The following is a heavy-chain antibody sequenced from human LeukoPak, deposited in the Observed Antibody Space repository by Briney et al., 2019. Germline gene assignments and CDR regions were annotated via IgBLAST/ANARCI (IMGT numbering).Heavy chain of an antibody. CDR2: ISSNGDNT. Sequence: GGSLRLSCSASGFPFNTYAIHWVRQAPGKGLEYVAGISSNGDNTDFADSAKGRFTISRDNSKSTLFLQMNSLRAEDTAVYFCPGDSALRGFVLDLWAKGTVVPFFS. CDR3: PGDSALRGFVLDL. J-gene: IGHJ3*01. V-gene: IGHV3-64D*06. D-gene: IGHD3-10*01. CDR1: GFPFNTYA.